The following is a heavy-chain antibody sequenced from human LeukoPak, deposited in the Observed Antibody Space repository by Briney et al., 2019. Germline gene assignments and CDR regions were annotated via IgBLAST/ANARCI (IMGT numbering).Heavy chain of an antibody. CDR1: GGSVSSGSYY. CDR3: ASPRSYYDSSGYYIS. D-gene: IGHD3-22*01. V-gene: IGHV4-61*01. J-gene: IGHJ5*02. CDR2: IYYSGST. Sequence: SETLSLTCTVSGGSVSSGSYYWSWIRQPPGKGLEWIGYIYYSGSTNYNPSLKSRVTISVDTSKNQFSLKLSSVTAADTAVYYCASPRSYYDSSGYYISWGQGTPVTVSS.